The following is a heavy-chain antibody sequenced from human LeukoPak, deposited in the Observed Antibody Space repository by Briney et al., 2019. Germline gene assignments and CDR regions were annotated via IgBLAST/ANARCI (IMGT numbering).Heavy chain of an antibody. V-gene: IGHV4-34*01. D-gene: IGHD1/OR15-1a*01. J-gene: IGHJ5*02. CDR3: ARVQLGNNYVPWFDP. Sequence: SETLSLTCTVSGGSFSGYYWNWIRQSPGKGLEWIGEINRSGSTNYNPSLKSRVTISVDTSKNQFSLQLNSVTPEDTAVYYCARVQLGNNYVPWFDPWGQGTLVTVSS. CDR2: INRSGST. CDR1: GGSFSGYY.